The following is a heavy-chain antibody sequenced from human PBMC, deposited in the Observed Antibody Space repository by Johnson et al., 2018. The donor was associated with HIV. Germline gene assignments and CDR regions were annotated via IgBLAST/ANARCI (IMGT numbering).Heavy chain of an antibody. D-gene: IGHD1-26*01. CDR3: VSREWELHAFDI. V-gene: IGHV3-30*02. Sequence: VRQAPGKGLEWVAFIRNDGSKKYYADSVKGRFTISRDNAKNSLYLQMNSLRAEDTAVYYCVSREWELHAFDIWGQGTMVTVSS. CDR2: IRNDGSKK. J-gene: IGHJ3*02.